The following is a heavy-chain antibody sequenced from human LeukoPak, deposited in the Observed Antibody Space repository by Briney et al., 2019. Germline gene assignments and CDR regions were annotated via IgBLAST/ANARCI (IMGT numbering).Heavy chain of an antibody. CDR2: ISYDGSNK. CDR1: GFTFSSYA. Sequence: SGGSLRLSCAASGFTFSSYAMHWVRQAPGKGLEWVAVISYDGSNKYYADSVKGRFTISRDNSKNTLYLQMNSLRAEDTAVYYCARDQGGDIVVVVAAPYFQHWGQGTLVTVSS. J-gene: IGHJ1*01. CDR3: ARDQGGDIVVVVAAPYFQH. V-gene: IGHV3-30-3*01. D-gene: IGHD2-15*01.